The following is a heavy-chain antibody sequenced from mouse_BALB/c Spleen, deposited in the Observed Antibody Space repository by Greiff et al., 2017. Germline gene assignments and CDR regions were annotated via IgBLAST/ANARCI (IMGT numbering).Heavy chain of an antibody. J-gene: IGHJ2*01. CDR1: GFTFNSFG. Sequence: EVQLVESGGGLVQPGGSLKLSCAASGFTFNSFGMHWVRQAPEKGLEWVAYISSGSSTTYYADTVKGRFTISRDNPKNTLFLQMTSLRSEDTAMYYCARGGAALFDYWGQGTTLTVSS. D-gene: IGHD3-3*01. V-gene: IGHV5-17*02. CDR2: ISSGSSTT. CDR3: ARGGAALFDY.